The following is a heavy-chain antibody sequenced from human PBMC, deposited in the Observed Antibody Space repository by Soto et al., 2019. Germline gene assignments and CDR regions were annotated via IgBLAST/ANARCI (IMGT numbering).Heavy chain of an antibody. D-gene: IGHD3-3*01. V-gene: IGHV3-23*01. J-gene: IGHJ5*02. Sequence: GGSLRLSCAASGFTFSSYAMSWVRQAPGKGLEWVSAISGSGGSTYYADSVKGRFTISRDNSKNTLYLQMNSLRAEDTAVFYCAKDFSIELRFLEWSQTPNCFDPWGQGTLVTVSS. CDR2: ISGSGGST. CDR1: GFTFSSYA. CDR3: AKDFSIELRFLEWSQTPNCFDP.